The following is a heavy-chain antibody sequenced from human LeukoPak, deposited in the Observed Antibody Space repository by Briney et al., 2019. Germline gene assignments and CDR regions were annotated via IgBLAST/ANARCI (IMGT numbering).Heavy chain of an antibody. V-gene: IGHV4-59*01. D-gene: IGHD2-2*01. CDR3: ARHIVVGHAFDI. Sequence: SETLSLTCTVSGGSISSYYWSWIRQPPGKGLEWIGYIYYSGSTNYNPSLKSRVTISVDTSKNQFSLKLSSVTAADTAVYYCARHIVVGHAFDIWGQGTMVTVSS. CDR2: IYYSGST. CDR1: GGSISSYY. J-gene: IGHJ3*02.